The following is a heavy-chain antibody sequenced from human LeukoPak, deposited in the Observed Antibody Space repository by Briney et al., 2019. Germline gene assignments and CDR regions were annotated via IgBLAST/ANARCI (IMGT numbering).Heavy chain of an antibody. J-gene: IGHJ3*02. V-gene: IGHV1-2*02. D-gene: IGHD3/OR15-3a*01. Sequence: GASVKVSCKASGYTFTGYFIHWVRQAPGQGLEWMGWINPNNGATNYAQKFQGRLTLTTDTSTSTAYMELRSLRSDDTAVYYCARDPPWTVAFDMWGQGTRVTVFS. CDR3: ARDPPWTVAFDM. CDR2: INPNNGAT. CDR1: GYTFTGYF.